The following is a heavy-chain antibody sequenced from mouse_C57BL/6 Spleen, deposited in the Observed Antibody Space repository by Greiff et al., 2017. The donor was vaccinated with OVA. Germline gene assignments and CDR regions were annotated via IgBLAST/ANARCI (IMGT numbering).Heavy chain of an antibody. D-gene: IGHD1-1*01. CDR3: ARSLITTVVATRYFDV. J-gene: IGHJ1*03. Sequence: VKLQQSGAELVKPGASVKLSCKASGYTFTSYWMHWVKQRPGQGLEWIGMIHPNSGSTNYNEKFKSKATLTVDKSSSTAYMQLSSLTSEDSAVYYCARSLITTVVATRYFDVWGTGTTVTVSS. CDR1: GYTFTSYW. V-gene: IGHV1-64*01. CDR2: IHPNSGST.